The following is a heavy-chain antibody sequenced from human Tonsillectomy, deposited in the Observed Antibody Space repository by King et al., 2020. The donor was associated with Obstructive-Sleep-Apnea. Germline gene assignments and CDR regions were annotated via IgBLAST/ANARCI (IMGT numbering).Heavy chain of an antibody. J-gene: IGHJ6*02. CDR1: GFTFNTYA. Sequence: VQLVESGGGVVQPGRSLRLSCAASGFTFNTYAVHWVRQAPGKGLEWVAVISFDGTNTYHADSVKGRFIISRDNSKNTLYLQMNGLRAEDTAVYYCARGWGAAHAQFYYYYGLDVWGQGTTVTVSS. CDR3: ARGWGAAHAQFYYYYGLDV. V-gene: IGHV3-30*04. D-gene: IGHD6-6*01. CDR2: ISFDGTNT.